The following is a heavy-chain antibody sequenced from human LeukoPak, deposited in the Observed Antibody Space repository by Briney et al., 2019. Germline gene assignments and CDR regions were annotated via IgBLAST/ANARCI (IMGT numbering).Heavy chain of an antibody. J-gene: IGHJ5*02. CDR1: GFTFSDYW. D-gene: IGHD2-21*01. CDR3: ARDYCGGDCYSFDP. V-gene: IGHV3-7*01. Sequence: TGGSLRLSCAASGFTFSDYWMSWVRQAPGKGLEWVAHINPDGRDKYYVDFVRGRFTISRDNARNSLYLQMNSLRAEDTAVYYCARDYCGGDCYSFDPWGQGTLVTVSS. CDR2: INPDGRDK.